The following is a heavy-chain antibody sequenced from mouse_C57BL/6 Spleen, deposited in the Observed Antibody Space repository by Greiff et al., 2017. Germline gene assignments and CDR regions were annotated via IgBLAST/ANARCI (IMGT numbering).Heavy chain of an antibody. Sequence: EVQLQQSGPELVKPGASVKMSCKASGYTFTDYYMHWVKQSHGKSLEWIGYINPNNGGTSYNQKFKGKATLTVNKSSSTDYMELRSLTSEDSAVYYCARWGAYYSNHLDYWGQGTTLTVSS. J-gene: IGHJ2*01. V-gene: IGHV1-22*01. D-gene: IGHD2-5*01. CDR3: ARWGAYYSNHLDY. CDR2: INPNNGGT. CDR1: GYTFTDYY.